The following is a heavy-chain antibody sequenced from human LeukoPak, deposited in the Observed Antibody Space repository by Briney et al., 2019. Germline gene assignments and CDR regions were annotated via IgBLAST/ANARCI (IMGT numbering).Heavy chain of an antibody. Sequence: ASVKVSCKASGYTFTTYYMHWVRQAPGQGLEWMGWISAYNGNTNYAQKLQGRVTMTTDTSTSTAYMELRSLRSDDTAVYYCARDGRVYPAAHGDYWGQGTLVTVSS. CDR1: GYTFTTYY. J-gene: IGHJ4*02. V-gene: IGHV1-18*04. CDR2: ISAYNGNT. D-gene: IGHD6-13*01. CDR3: ARDGRVYPAAHGDY.